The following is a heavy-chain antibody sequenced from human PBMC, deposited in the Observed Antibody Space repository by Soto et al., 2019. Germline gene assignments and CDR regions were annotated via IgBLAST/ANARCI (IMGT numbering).Heavy chain of an antibody. CDR2: IRGETNGGTA. CDR3: TRYYYESSGYYVY. CDR1: VFNFANYA. Sequence: RLSCTGSVFNFANYALTCVRQAPVKGLDWVGFIRGETNGGTADYAASLKGRITISRDDSKSIAYLEINSLQTEDTAVYYCTRYYYESSGYYVYWGQGTLVTVPQ. D-gene: IGHD3-22*01. J-gene: IGHJ4*02. V-gene: IGHV3-49*02.